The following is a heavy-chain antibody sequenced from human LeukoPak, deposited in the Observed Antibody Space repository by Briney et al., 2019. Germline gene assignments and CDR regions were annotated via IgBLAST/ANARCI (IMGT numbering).Heavy chain of an antibody. CDR3: AREGMAFDY. J-gene: IGHJ4*02. Sequence: SETLSLTCTVSGYSISSGYYWGWIRQPPGKGLEWIGSIYHSGSTYYNPSLKSRVTISVDTSKNQFSLKLSSVTAADTAVYYCAREGMAFDYWGQGTLVTVSS. CDR1: GYSISSGYY. D-gene: IGHD5-24*01. CDR2: IYHSGST. V-gene: IGHV4-38-2*02.